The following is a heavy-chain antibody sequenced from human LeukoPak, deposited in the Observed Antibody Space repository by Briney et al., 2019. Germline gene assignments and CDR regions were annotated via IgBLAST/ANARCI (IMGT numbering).Heavy chain of an antibody. Sequence: GGSLRLSCAASGFTFSSYAMSWVRQAPGKGLEWVSAISGSGGSTYYADSVKGRFTISRDNSKNTLYLQMNSLRAEDTGVYYCANGLLMEGLWLGELFYGMDVWGQGTTVTVSS. D-gene: IGHD3-10*01. J-gene: IGHJ6*02. CDR2: ISGSGGST. CDR3: ANGLLMEGLWLGELFYGMDV. V-gene: IGHV3-23*01. CDR1: GFTFSSYA.